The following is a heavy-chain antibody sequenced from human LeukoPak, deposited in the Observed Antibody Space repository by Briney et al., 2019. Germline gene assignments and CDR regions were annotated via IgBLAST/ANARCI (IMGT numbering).Heavy chain of an antibody. D-gene: IGHD2-2*01. V-gene: IGHV4-34*01. Sequence: SQTLSLTCAVYGGSFSGYYWSWIRQPPGKGLEWIGEINHSGSTNYNPSLKSRVTISVDTSKNQFSLKLSSVTAADTAVYYCAREGGYCSSTSCYYKSNWFDPWGQGTLVTVSS. J-gene: IGHJ5*02. CDR1: GGSFSGYY. CDR2: INHSGST. CDR3: AREGGYCSSTSCYYKSNWFDP.